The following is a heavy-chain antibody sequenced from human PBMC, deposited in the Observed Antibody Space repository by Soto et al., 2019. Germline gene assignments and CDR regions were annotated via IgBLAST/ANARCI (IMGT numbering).Heavy chain of an antibody. J-gene: IGHJ5*02. CDR1: GFTFSSYW. Sequence: PGGSLRLSCAASGFTFSSYWMHWVRQAPGKGLVWVSRINSDGSSTSYADSVKGRFTISRDNAKNTLYLQMNSLRAEDTAVYYCARGPRWFGELLRSPFDPWGQGTLVTVSS. CDR3: ARGPRWFGELLRSPFDP. D-gene: IGHD3-10*01. V-gene: IGHV3-74*01. CDR2: INSDGSST.